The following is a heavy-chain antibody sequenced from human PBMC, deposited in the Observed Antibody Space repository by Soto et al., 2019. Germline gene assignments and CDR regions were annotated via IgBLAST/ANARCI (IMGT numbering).Heavy chain of an antibody. V-gene: IGHV4-31*01. J-gene: IGHJ4*02. CDR1: GASITSSGYY. CDR3: SRATESDYFDY. Sequence: QVQLQESGPGLVKPSQTLSLTCTLSGASITSSGYYWSWIPLHPGEGLEWIGYIYYRGTTYYNPSLKSPVTISTDTSKKEFSLTLTSVTAADTAVYYCSRATESDYFDYWGRGILVTVTS. CDR2: IYYRGTT.